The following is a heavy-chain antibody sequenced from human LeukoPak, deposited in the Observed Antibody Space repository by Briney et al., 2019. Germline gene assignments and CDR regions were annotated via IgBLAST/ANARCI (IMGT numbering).Heavy chain of an antibody. V-gene: IGHV1-18*01. J-gene: IGHJ3*02. CDR3: ARVQRSRYDFWSGYSPDAFDI. Sequence: GASVKVSCKASGYTFTSYGISWVRQAPGQGLEWMGWISAYNGNTNYAQKLQGRVTMTTDTSTSTAYMELRSLRSDDTAVYYCARVQRSRYDFWSGYSPDAFDIWGQGTMVTVSS. D-gene: IGHD3-3*01. CDR1: GYTFTSYG. CDR2: ISAYNGNT.